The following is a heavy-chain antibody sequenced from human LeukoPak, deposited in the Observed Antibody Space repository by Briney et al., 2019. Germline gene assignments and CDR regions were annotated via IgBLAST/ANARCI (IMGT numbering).Heavy chain of an antibody. CDR2: IYPGDSNT. J-gene: IGHJ5*02. D-gene: IGHD5-12*01. V-gene: IGHV5-51*01. CDR3: ARRLISGYDYMGAFDP. CDR1: GYSFTSYW. Sequence: GESLKISCKGSGYSFTSYWIGWVRQMPGKGPEWMGIIYPGDSNTRYSPSFQGQVTISADKSISTAYLQLSSLKASDTAMYYRARRLISGYDYMGAFDPWGQGTLVTVSS.